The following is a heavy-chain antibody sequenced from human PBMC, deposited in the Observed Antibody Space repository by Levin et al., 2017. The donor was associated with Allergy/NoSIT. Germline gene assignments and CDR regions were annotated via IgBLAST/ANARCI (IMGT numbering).Heavy chain of an antibody. V-gene: IGHV3-9*01. D-gene: IGHD4-23*01. Sequence: SLKISCAASGFTFDDYAMHWVRQAPGKGLEWVSGISWNSGSIGYADSVKGRFTISRDNAKNSLYLQMNSLRAEDTALYYCAKDMGHYGGNSFASLPSSFDYWGQGTLVTVSS. CDR3: AKDMGHYGGNSFASLPSSFDY. J-gene: IGHJ4*02. CDR1: GFTFDDYA. CDR2: ISWNSGSI.